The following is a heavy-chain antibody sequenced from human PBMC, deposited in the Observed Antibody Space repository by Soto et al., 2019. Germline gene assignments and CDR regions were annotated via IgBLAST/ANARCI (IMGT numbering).Heavy chain of an antibody. CDR3: ARRKDFCHGSGFHDGFDI. CDR2: IYAGGTT. J-gene: IGHJ6*02. D-gene: IGHD3-10*01. Sequence: GGFLRLSCAASGLSVNHNDMNWVRQAPGKGLEWVSVIYAGGTTYCADSVRGRFTISRDDSKNTLYFQMNSLRVEDAAVYYCARRKDFCHGSGFHDGFDIWGQGTTVTVSS. V-gene: IGHV3-53*01. CDR1: GLSVNHND.